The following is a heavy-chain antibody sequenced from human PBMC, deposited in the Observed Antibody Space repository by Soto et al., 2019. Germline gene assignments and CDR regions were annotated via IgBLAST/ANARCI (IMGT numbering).Heavy chain of an antibody. D-gene: IGHD2-15*01. Sequence: GGSLRLSCSASRFSFSYYEMIGVRQAPGKGLEWVSYINSGGSVAYYADSAKGRFTISRDNAKNTLYLQMNGLRSEDTAVYYCARDLRHSRLPGLDVWGQGTTVTVSS. CDR3: ARDLRHSRLPGLDV. V-gene: IGHV3-48*03. CDR2: INSGGSVA. CDR1: RFSFSYYE. J-gene: IGHJ6*02.